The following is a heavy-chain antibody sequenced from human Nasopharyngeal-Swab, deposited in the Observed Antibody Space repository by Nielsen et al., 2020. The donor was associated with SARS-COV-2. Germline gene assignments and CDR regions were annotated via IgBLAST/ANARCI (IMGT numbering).Heavy chain of an antibody. CDR1: GGTFSSYA. J-gene: IGHJ4*02. D-gene: IGHD3-10*01. Sequence: SVKVSCKASGGTFSSYAFSWVRQAPGQGLEWMGRIIPILGIANYAQKFQGRVTITADKSTSTAYMELSSLRSEDTAVYYCARDVGFSAPDWGQGTLVTVSS. CDR3: ARDVGFSAPD. CDR2: IIPILGIA. V-gene: IGHV1-69*04.